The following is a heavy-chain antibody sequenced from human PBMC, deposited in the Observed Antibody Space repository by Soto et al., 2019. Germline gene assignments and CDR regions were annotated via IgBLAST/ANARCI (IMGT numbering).Heavy chain of an antibody. V-gene: IGHV1-3*01. CDR3: XXXXXXFWSGSTLVFNP. J-gene: IGHJ5*02. Sequence: QVHLVQSGAEVKKPGASVKVSCKASGYSFTANVLHXVRQAPGQRPEWMGWINAASGKTKYSQNFQGRVTITRDTSATTTYMEXSXLTSXXTAXYXXXXXXXXFWSGSTLVFNPWGQGTLVIVSS. CDR2: INAASGKT. D-gene: IGHD3-3*01. CDR1: GYSFTANV.